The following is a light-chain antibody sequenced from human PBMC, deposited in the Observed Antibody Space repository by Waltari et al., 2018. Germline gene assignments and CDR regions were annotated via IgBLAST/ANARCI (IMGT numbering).Light chain of an antibody. J-gene: IGKJ1*01. CDR2: GAY. Sequence: IVLTQSPGTLPLSPVERATLSCRASQSVNTCLAWYQQKPGQAPRLLIYGAYTRAAGIPDRFSGSGSGTDFSLTISRLEAEDFAVYYCQHHVRLPATFGQGTKVEIK. CDR3: QHHVRLPAT. V-gene: IGKV3-20*01. CDR1: QSVNTC.